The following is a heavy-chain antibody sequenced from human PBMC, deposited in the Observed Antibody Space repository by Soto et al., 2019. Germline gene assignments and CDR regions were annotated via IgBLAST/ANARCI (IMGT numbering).Heavy chain of an antibody. CDR1: GFTFSSFG. D-gene: IGHD3-3*01. CDR3: ARDASYYSLWSGYYPSRNGMDV. Sequence: QVQVVESGGGVVQPGRSLRLSCAASGFTFSSFGMHWVRQAPGKVLEWVSLIWDDGSKKSYGDSVKGRFTISRDNSRNTVYFHMYSLRADDTAVYYCARDASYYSLWSGYYPSRNGMDVCGQWNTVTVS. CDR2: IWDDGSKK. V-gene: IGHV3-33*01. J-gene: IGHJ6*02.